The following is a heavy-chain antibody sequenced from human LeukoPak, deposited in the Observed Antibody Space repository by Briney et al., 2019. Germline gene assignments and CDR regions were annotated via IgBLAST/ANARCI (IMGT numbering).Heavy chain of an antibody. CDR3: ARDFGSIVVVPAAKGSNY. J-gene: IGHJ4*02. CDR2: ISFDGSQK. Sequence: GGSLRLSCAASGFTFSNYGMHWVRQAPGKGLEWVALISFDGSQKYYADSVKGRFTISRDNSKSTVYLQMNSLRVEDAAVYYCARDFGSIVVVPAAKGSNYWGQGTLVTVSS. D-gene: IGHD2-2*01. CDR1: GFTFSNYG. V-gene: IGHV3-30*02.